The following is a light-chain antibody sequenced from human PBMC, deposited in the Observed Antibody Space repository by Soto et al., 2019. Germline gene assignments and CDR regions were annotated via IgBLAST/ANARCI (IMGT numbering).Light chain of an antibody. CDR2: EVS. Sequence: QSALTQPASVSGSPGQSITISCTGTSSDVGGYDYVSWYQQHPGKGPKLMIYEVSNRPSGVSNRFSGSKSGNTASLTISGLQAEDEADYYCSSYTSTRRGVLFGGGTQLTVL. CDR3: SSYTSTRRGVL. J-gene: IGLJ2*01. CDR1: SSDVGGYDY. V-gene: IGLV2-14*01.